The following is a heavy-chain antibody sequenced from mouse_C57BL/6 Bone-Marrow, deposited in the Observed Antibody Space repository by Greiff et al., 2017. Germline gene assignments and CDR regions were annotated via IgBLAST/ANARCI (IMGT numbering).Heavy chain of an antibody. CDR1: GYTFTSYW. CDR2: IHPNSGST. V-gene: IGHV1-64*01. CDR3: AYYYGSSGVYWYFDV. D-gene: IGHD1-1*01. J-gene: IGHJ1*03. Sequence: QVQLQQPGAELVKPGASVKLSCKASGYTFTSYWMHWVKQRPGQGLEWIGMIHPNSGSTNYNEKFKSKATLTVDKSSSTAYMQLSSLTSEDSAVDYCAYYYGSSGVYWYFDVWGTGTTVTVSS.